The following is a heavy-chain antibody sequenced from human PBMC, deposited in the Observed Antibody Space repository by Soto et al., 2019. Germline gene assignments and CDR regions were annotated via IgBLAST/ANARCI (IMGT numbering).Heavy chain of an antibody. J-gene: IGHJ4*02. CDR1: GYTFTGYY. Sequence: GASVKVSCKPSGYTFTGYYIHWVRQAPGQGLEWMGWINPNSGATNYALKFQGRVTMTRDTSISAVYMELNSLTSDDTAVYYCARSRLTDYSIDYWGQGTLVTVSS. D-gene: IGHD4-4*01. CDR3: ARSRLTDYSIDY. V-gene: IGHV1-2*02. CDR2: INPNSGAT.